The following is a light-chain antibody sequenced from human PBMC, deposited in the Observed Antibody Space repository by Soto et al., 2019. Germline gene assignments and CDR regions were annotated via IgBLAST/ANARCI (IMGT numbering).Light chain of an antibody. Sequence: VLTQSPATLSLSPGERATLSCRASQSVSSSSVAWYRQRPGQAPRLLIYAVSSRAIDTPDRFSGSGSGTDFTLTISRLEPEDFAVYYCQHFGDSVWTFGQGTKVDI. CDR2: AVS. J-gene: IGKJ1*01. V-gene: IGKV3-20*01. CDR1: QSVSSSS. CDR3: QHFGDSVWT.